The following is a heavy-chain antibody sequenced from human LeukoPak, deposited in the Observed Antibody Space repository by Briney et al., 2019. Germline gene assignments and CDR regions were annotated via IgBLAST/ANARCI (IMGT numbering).Heavy chain of an antibody. V-gene: IGHV4-34*01. J-gene: IGHJ5*02. D-gene: IGHD3-16*01. CDR1: GGSFSGYY. CDR2: INHSGST. CDR3: ARGGRGVILSGWFDP. Sequence: SETLSLTCAVYGGSFSGYYWSWIRQPPGKGLEWIGEINHSGSTNYNPSLKSRVTISVDMSKNQFSLKLSSVTAADTAVYYCARGGRGVILSGWFDPWGQGTLVTVSS.